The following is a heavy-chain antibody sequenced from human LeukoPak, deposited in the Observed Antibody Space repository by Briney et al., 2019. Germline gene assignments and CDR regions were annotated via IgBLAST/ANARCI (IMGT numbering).Heavy chain of an antibody. D-gene: IGHD6-13*01. Sequence: GGSLRLXCAASGLAFSSYGVHWVRQAPGKGLESVAFIRYDETKKYYADSVKGRFTISRDNSKNTLYLQMNSLRAEDTAVFYCAKGDSSSWSAFEIWGQGTMVTVSS. CDR2: IRYDETKK. V-gene: IGHV3-30*02. CDR1: GLAFSSYG. CDR3: AKGDSSSWSAFEI. J-gene: IGHJ3*02.